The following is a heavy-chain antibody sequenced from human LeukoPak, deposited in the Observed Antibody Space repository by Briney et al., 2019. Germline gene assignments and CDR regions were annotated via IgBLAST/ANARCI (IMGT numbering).Heavy chain of an antibody. V-gene: IGHV3-9*01. CDR1: GFTFNNYA. Sequence: PGGSLRLSGTASGFTFNNYARSGVRQAPGKGREGVSGISWNIGSIGYADSVKGRFTIPRDNAKNSLYLQMNSLRAEDTAVYYCARDLDRGYSYGRFDPWGQGTLVTVSS. CDR3: ARDLDRGYSYGRFDP. J-gene: IGHJ5*02. D-gene: IGHD5-18*01. CDR2: ISWNIGSI.